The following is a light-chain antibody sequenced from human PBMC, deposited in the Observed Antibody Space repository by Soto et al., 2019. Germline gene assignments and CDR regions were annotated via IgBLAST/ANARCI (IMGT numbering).Light chain of an antibody. CDR2: EVS. V-gene: IGLV2-14*01. CDR3: SSYASGITHV. CDR1: TRDVGAYNY. Sequence: QSVMTQAAAVSGSPGQSITISCTGSTRDVGAYNYGSWYRQYPGKAPQVIIYEVSDRPSGISNRFSGSKSGNTASLTISGLQAEDEADYYCSSYASGITHVFGGGTQL. J-gene: IGLJ3*02.